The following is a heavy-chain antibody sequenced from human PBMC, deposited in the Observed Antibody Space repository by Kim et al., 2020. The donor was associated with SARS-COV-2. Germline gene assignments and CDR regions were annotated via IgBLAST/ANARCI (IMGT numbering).Heavy chain of an antibody. CDR3: ARDLTTVVGKFRSPYYLGMDV. V-gene: IGHV3-48*02. J-gene: IGHJ6*02. CDR1: GFTFSSYS. D-gene: IGHD6-19*01. Sequence: GGSLRLSCAASGFTFSSYSMNWVRQAPGKGLEWVSYISSSSSTIYYADSVKGRFTISRDNAKNSLYLQMNSLRDEDTAVYYCARDLTTVVGKFRSPYYLGMDVWGQGTTVTVSS. CDR2: ISSSSSTI.